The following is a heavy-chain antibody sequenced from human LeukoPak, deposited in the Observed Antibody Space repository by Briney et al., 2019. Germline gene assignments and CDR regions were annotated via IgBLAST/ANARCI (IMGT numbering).Heavy chain of an antibody. CDR1: GFTFSDYY. V-gene: IGHV3-11*01. Sequence: PGGSLRLPCAASGFTFSDYYMSWIRQAPGKGLEWVSYISSSGSTIYYADSVKGRFTISRDNAKNSLYLQMNSLRAEDTAVYYCARAPVGYGSGSYYNSRFFDYWGQGTLVTVSS. D-gene: IGHD3-10*01. CDR2: ISSSGSTI. J-gene: IGHJ4*02. CDR3: ARAPVGYGSGSYYNSRFFDY.